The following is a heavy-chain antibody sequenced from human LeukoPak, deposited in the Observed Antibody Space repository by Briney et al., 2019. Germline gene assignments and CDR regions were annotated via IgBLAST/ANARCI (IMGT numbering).Heavy chain of an antibody. CDR3: AKDFAYCSGGSCYYYYRMDV. V-gene: IGHV3-43*02. D-gene: IGHD2-15*01. CDR2: INGPGVTT. CDR1: GLTFRTYP. J-gene: IGHJ6*02. Sequence: GGSLRLSCVASGLTFRTYPMSWVRQAPGKGLEWVSAINGPGVTTHYADSVKGRFTISGDNSKNSLYLQMNSLRTEDTALYYCAKDFAYCSGGSCYYYYRMDVRGQGTTVTVSS.